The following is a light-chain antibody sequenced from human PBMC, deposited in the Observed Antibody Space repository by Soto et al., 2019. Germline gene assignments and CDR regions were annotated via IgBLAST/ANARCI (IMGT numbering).Light chain of an antibody. CDR3: QQYNTFLPT. J-gene: IGKJ1*01. Sequence: DTQMTQSPSTLSASVGDRVTITCRASQSISNWLAWYQQRPGRAPKLLIYKASNLQSGVPSRFSGSGSRTEFTLTINSLQPDDFALYYCQQYNTFLPTFGQGTKVELK. V-gene: IGKV1-5*03. CDR2: KAS. CDR1: QSISNW.